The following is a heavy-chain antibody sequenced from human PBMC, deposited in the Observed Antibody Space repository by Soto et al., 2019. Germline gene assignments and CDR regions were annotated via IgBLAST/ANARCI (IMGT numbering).Heavy chain of an antibody. J-gene: IGHJ3*01. CDR1: GFSLSTSGVG. V-gene: IGHV2-5*01. Sequence: QITLKESGPTLVKPTQTLTLTCTFSGFSLSTSGVGVGWIRQPPGKALEWLALIYWNDDKHYSPSLKSRRTIXKXXPKRQVVLTMTNMDPVDTATDCCAHSSFANDAFDVWGQGTMVTVSS. CDR2: IYWNDDK. CDR3: AHSSFANDAFDV. D-gene: IGHD3-3*01.